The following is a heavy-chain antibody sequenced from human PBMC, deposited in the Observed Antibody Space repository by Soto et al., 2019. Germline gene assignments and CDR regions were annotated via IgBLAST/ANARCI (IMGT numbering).Heavy chain of an antibody. CDR1: GFTFSTYA. CDR2: ISYDGTNK. D-gene: IGHD3-16*01. CDR3: ARDGASY. V-gene: IGHV3-30-3*01. J-gene: IGHJ4*02. Sequence: QVQLVESGGGVVQPGRSLRLSCAASGFTFSTYAMHWLRQAPGKGLEWVAVISYDGTNKYYADSVKGRFTISRDNSKNTLYLQMNSLRAEDTAVFYCARDGASYWGQGTPVIVSS.